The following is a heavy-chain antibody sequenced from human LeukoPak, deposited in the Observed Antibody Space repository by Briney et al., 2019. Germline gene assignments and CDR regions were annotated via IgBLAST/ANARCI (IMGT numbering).Heavy chain of an antibody. CDR1: GFTFSSYW. Sequence: GGSLRLSCGASGFTFSSYWMHWVRQAPGKGLVWISRINSDGSTTSYADSVKGRFTISRDNAKNSLYLQLSSLRAEDTAVYYCARGLGVQLWLPFDSWGQGTLVTGSS. V-gene: IGHV3-74*01. CDR3: ARGLGVQLWLPFDS. D-gene: IGHD5-18*01. CDR2: INSDGSTT. J-gene: IGHJ4*02.